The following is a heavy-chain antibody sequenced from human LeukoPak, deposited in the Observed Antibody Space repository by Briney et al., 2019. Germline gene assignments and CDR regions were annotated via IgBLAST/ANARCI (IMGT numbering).Heavy chain of an antibody. D-gene: IGHD3-10*01. J-gene: IGHJ4*02. CDR1: GGTFSSYA. Sequence: ASVKVSCKASGGTFSSYAISWVRQAPGQGLEWMGGIIPIFGTANYAQKFQGRVTITSDKSTSTAYMELSSLRSEDTAVYYCARDLYGSGSPSFDYWGQGTLVTVSS. CDR2: IIPIFGTA. CDR3: ARDLYGSGSPSFDY. V-gene: IGHV1-69*06.